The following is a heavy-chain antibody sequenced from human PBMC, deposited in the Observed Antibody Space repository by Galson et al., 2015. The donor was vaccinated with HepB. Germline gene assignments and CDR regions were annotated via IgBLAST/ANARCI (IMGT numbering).Heavy chain of an antibody. J-gene: IGHJ3*01. Sequence: QSGAEVKKPGESLKISCKGSEYTFTSYWIGWVRQMPGKGLEWMGIIFPSDSHTRYSPSFQGQVTISVDKSTSSAFLQWGRLTASDTAMYYCARHGRLYDSGWYHIETINAFDVWGQGTLVTVSS. CDR2: IFPSDSHT. V-gene: IGHV5-51*01. D-gene: IGHD6-19*01. CDR3: ARHGRLYDSGWYHIETINAFDV. CDR1: EYTFTSYW.